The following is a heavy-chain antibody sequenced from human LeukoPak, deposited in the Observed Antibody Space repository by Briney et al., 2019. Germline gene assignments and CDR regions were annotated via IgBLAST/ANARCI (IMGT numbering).Heavy chain of an antibody. CDR3: ASLYSSSAADWFDP. CDR2: IIPIFGTA. D-gene: IGHD6-6*01. CDR1: RGTFSSYA. J-gene: IGHJ5*02. Sequence: SVKVSCKASRGTFSSYAISWVRQAPGQGLEWMGGIIPIFGTANYAQKFQGRVTITADESTSTAYMELSSLRSEDTAVYYCASLYSSSAADWFDPWGQGALVTVSS. V-gene: IGHV1-69*01.